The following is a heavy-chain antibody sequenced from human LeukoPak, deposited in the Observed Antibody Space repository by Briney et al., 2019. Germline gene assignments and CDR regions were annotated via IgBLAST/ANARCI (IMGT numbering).Heavy chain of an antibody. D-gene: IGHD6-19*01. Sequence: RGSLRLSCAASGFTFNRNAISWVRQAPGKGLEWVSTIGGSGDKTFYADSVKGRFTISRDNSKNMVHLQMNSLTGEDTALYYCVRRGDASSGWGDHDFWGQGALVTVSS. V-gene: IGHV3-23*01. CDR3: VRRGDASSGWGDHDF. CDR2: IGGSGDKT. CDR1: GFTFNRNA. J-gene: IGHJ4*02.